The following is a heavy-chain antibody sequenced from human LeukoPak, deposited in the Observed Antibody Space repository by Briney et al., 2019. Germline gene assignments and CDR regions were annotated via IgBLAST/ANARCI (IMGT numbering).Heavy chain of an antibody. V-gene: IGHV3-7*04. CDR1: GFTFSSYW. D-gene: IGHD3-22*01. Sequence: GGSLRLSCTASGFTFSSYWMNWVRQAPGKGLEWVANIKQDGSEKYYVDSVKGRFTTSRDNAKNSLYLQMNSLRAEDTAVYYCARGYYEGDNWGQGTLVTVSS. CDR3: ARGYYEGDN. CDR2: IKQDGSEK. J-gene: IGHJ4*02.